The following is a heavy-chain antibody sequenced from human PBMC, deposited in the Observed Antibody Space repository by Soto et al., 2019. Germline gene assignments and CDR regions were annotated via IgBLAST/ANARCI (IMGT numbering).Heavy chain of an antibody. CDR3: ARDWGGAGNWFDP. CDR2: IIPIFGTA. CDR1: GGTFSSYA. J-gene: IGHJ5*02. Sequence: QVQLVQSGAEVKKPVSSVKVSCKASGGTFSSYAISWVRQAPGQGREWMGGIIPIFGTANYSQKFQGRVTITADESTSTAYMELSSLRSEDTAVYYCARDWGGAGNWFDPWGQGTLVTVSS. D-gene: IGHD2-21*01. V-gene: IGHV1-69*01.